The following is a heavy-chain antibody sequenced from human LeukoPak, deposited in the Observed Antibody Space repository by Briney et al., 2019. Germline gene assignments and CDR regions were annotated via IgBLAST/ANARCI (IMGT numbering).Heavy chain of an antibody. CDR1: GGSIGTSAYY. D-gene: IGHD5-18*01. V-gene: IGHV4-31*03. J-gene: IGHJ5*01. CDR3: ARGRYRYGWNDS. CDR2: ISDSGST. Sequence: PSQTLSLTCTVSGGSIGTSAYYWNWIRQHPGKGLEWIGFISDSGSTLYNPSLKSRVTISSDTSKDQFSLKLTSVTAADMAVYYCARGRYRYGWNDSWGQGTLVIVSS.